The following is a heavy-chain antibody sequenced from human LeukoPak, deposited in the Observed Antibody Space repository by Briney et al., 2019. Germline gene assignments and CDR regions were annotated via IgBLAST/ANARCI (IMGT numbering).Heavy chain of an antibody. CDR1: GGSFSGYY. CDR2: INHSGST. D-gene: IGHD2-2*01. Sequence: SETLSLTCAVYGGSFSGYYWSWVRQPPGKGLEWIGEINHSGSTNYNPSLKSRVTISVDTSKNQFSLKLSSVTAADTAVYYCARGVVVPAASVVLPLGPKDKPYYMDVWGKGTTVTVSS. V-gene: IGHV4-34*01. J-gene: IGHJ6*03. CDR3: ARGVVVPAASVVLPLGPKDKPYYMDV.